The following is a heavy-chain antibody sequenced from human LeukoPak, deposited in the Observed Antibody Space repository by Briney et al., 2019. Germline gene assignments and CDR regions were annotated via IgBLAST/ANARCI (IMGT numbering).Heavy chain of an antibody. V-gene: IGHV3-15*01. CDR2: IKSKTDGGTT. CDR1: EFTFGNAG. Sequence: GGSLRLSCAASEFTFGNAGLSWFGRAPGRGRGGVGHIKSKTDGGTTDYAAPVKGRFTISRDDSKNTLYLQMNSLKTDDTAVYYCTQQQLVQVYWGQGTLVTVSS. CDR3: TQQQLVQVY. J-gene: IGHJ4*02. D-gene: IGHD6-13*01.